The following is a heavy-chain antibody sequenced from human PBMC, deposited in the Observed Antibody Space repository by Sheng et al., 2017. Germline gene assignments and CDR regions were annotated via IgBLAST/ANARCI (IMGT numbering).Heavy chain of an antibody. V-gene: IGHV3-13*01. Sequence: EVQLVESGGGLVQPGGSLRLSCAASGFTFSSYDMHWVRQATGKGLEWVSAIGTAGDTYYPGSVKGRFTISRENAKNSLYLQMNSLRAGDTAVYYCARGSIAVAGTEGSYYYYGMDVWGQGTTVTVSS. CDR3: ARGSIAVAGTEGSYYYYGMDV. CDR2: IGTAGDT. J-gene: IGHJ6*02. D-gene: IGHD6-19*01. CDR1: GFTFSSYD.